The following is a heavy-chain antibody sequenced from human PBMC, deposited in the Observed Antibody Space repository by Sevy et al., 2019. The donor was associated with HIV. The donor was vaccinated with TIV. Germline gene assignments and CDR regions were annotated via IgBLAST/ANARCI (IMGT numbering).Heavy chain of an antibody. CDR2: ISPNGGST. CDR1: GLSFNTYV. D-gene: IGHD2-21*01. J-gene: IGHJ4*02. Sequence: GGSLRLSCAASGLSFNTYVMSWVRQAPGKGLQWDSTISPNGGSTYYADSVKGRFTISRDNSRNTVFLQVNSLRAEDTAVYYCAKESLDGYYWGQGTLVTVSS. CDR3: AKESLDGYY. V-gene: IGHV3-23*01.